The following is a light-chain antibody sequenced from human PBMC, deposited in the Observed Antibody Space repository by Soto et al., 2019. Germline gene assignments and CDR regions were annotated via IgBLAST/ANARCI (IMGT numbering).Light chain of an antibody. V-gene: IGKV3-20*01. CDR3: QHYNSYGT. J-gene: IGKJ1*01. CDR2: GIS. Sequence: ESVLTQSPGTLSLSPGERATLSCRASQSVSNRYFAWYQQKPGQAPRLLIYGISSRATGIPDRFSGSGSGTDFTLTISSLQPDDFATYYCQHYNSYGTFGQGTKVDIK. CDR1: QSVSNRY.